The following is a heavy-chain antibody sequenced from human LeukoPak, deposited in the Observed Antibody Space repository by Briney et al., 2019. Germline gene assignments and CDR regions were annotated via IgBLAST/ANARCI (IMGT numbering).Heavy chain of an antibody. CDR2: IGSGAKM. J-gene: IGHJ4*02. CDR1: GFSISGRD. Sequence: GGSLRLSCTVSGFSISGRDMTWGRQAPGKGLEWVSSIGSGAKMFYTDSVKGRFTVSRDTSKNTLFLQMNSLRAEDTAVYYCATTVWTGQFPDYFDVWGQGTLVTVS. V-gene: IGHV3-69-1*02. CDR3: ATTVWTGQFPDYFDV. D-gene: IGHD1-1*01.